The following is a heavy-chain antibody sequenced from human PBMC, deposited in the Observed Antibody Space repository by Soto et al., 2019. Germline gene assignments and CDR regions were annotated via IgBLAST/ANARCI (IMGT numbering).Heavy chain of an antibody. J-gene: IGHJ6*02. D-gene: IGHD1-26*01. CDR2: INHSGST. Sequence: PSETLSLTCAVYGGSFSGYYWSWIRQPPGKGLEWIGEINHSGSTSYNPSLKSRVTISVDTSKNQFSLKLSSVTAADTAVYYCASAPVRGYYYYSGMDVWGQGTTVPVS. CDR1: GGSFSGYY. V-gene: IGHV4-34*01. CDR3: ASAPVRGYYYYSGMDV.